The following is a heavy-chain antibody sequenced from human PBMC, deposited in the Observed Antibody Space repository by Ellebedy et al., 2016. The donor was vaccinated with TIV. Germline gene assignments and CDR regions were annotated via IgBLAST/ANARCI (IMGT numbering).Heavy chain of an antibody. D-gene: IGHD1-14*01. CDR2: IYYSGST. CDR1: YDSISSSY. Sequence: MPSETLSLTCTVSYDSISSSYWSWLRQPPGKGLAWIGYIYYSGSTNYNPSLKSRVTIEIDTSKNQLSLKMSSVTAADTAVYYCATGPNQDFFDYWGQGTLVTVSS. CDR3: ATGPNQDFFDY. V-gene: IGHV4-59*01. J-gene: IGHJ4*02.